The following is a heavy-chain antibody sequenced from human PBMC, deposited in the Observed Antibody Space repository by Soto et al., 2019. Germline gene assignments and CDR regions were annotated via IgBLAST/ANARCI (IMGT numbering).Heavy chain of an antibody. V-gene: IGHV1-18*01. J-gene: IGHJ6*02. Sequence: QVRLVQSGAEVKKPGASVKVSCKASGYTFTSYGISWVRQAPGQGLEWMGWISAYNGNTNYAQKLQGRVTMTTDTSTSTAYMELRSLRSDDTAVYYCARYRPHISGWALNYYYYYGIDVWGQGTTVTVSS. D-gene: IGHD6-19*01. CDR1: GYTFTSYG. CDR3: ARYRPHISGWALNYYYYYGIDV. CDR2: ISAYNGNT.